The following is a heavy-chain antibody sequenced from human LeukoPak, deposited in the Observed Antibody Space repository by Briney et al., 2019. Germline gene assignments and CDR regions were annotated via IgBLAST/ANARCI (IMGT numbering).Heavy chain of an antibody. CDR1: GFTFDDYA. D-gene: IGHD5-18*01. J-gene: IGHJ4*02. CDR2: ISWNSGSI. CDR3: ARELGNGDTYGNVPLGH. Sequence: GGSLRLSCAASGFTFDDYAMHWVRQAPGKGLEWVSGISWNSGSIGYADSVKGRFTISRDNAKNSLYLQMNSLRVEDTAVYFCARELGNGDTYGNVPLGHWGQGTLVTVSS. V-gene: IGHV3-9*01.